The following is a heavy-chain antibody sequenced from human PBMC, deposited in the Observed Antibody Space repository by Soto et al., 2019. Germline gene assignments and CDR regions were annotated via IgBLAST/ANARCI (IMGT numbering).Heavy chain of an antibody. D-gene: IGHD3-10*01. J-gene: IGHJ6*02. CDR3: SRLEAVRGVIIMGFYYYYGMDV. CDR1: GGSISSSSYY. Sequence: PSETLSLTCTVSGGSISSSSYYWGWIRQPPGKGLEWIGSIYYSGSTYYNPSLKSRVTISVDTSKNQFSLKLSSVTAADTAVYYCSRLEAVRGVIIMGFYYYYGMDVWGQGTTVTVSS. V-gene: IGHV4-39*01. CDR2: IYYSGST.